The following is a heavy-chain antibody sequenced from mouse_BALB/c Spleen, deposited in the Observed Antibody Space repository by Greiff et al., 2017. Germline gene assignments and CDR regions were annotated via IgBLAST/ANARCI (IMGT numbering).Heavy chain of an antibody. CDR1: GYTFTDYN. J-gene: IGHJ4*01. Sequence: VQLQQSGPELVKPGASVKISCKASGYTFTDYNMHWVKQSHGKSLEWIGYIYPYNGGTGYNQKFKSKATLTVDNSSSTAYMELRSLTSEDSAVYYCARSGFYAMDYWGQGTSVTVSS. CDR3: ARSGFYAMDY. CDR2: IYPYNGGT. V-gene: IGHV1S29*02.